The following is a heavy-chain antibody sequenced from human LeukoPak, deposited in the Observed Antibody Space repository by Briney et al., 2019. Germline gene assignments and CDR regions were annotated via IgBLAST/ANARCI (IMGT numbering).Heavy chain of an antibody. D-gene: IGHD3-22*01. Sequence: GGSLRLSCAASGFTFRSYSMNWVRQPPGKGLEWVSSISSSTSYIYYADSVKDRFTISRDNSKNTLYLQMNSLRAEDTAVYYCAKGGKGYYYDSSGYSPIDIWGQGTMVTVSS. CDR2: ISSSTSYI. CDR1: GFTFRSYS. V-gene: IGHV3-21*01. CDR3: AKGGKGYYYDSSGYSPIDI. J-gene: IGHJ3*02.